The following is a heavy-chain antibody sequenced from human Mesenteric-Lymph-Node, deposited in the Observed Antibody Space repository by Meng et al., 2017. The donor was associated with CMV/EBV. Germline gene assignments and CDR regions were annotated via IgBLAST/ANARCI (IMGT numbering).Heavy chain of an antibody. V-gene: IGHV3-23*01. D-gene: IGHD6-25*01. CDR3: AKGLADFDY. CDR2: ISGSGGST. Sequence: GESLKISCEASGFSFSNYGMGWVRQAPGKGLEWVSGISGSGGSTYYADSVKGRFTISRDNSKNTLYVQMNSLRVEDTAVYYCAKGLADFDYWGQGTLVTVSS. CDR1: GFSFSNYG. J-gene: IGHJ4*02.